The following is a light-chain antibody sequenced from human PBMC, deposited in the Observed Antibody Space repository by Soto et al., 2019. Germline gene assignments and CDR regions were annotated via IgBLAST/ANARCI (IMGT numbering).Light chain of an antibody. Sequence: EIVMTQSPATLSVSPGERATLSCRASQSIRSNLVWSKQKAGQAPRRRIYGASTRATGIPARFSGSGSGTEFTLTISSLQSEDFAVYDCQQYDNWPTFGQGTKVDIK. CDR1: QSIRSN. CDR3: QQYDNWPT. J-gene: IGKJ1*01. CDR2: GAS. V-gene: IGKV3-15*01.